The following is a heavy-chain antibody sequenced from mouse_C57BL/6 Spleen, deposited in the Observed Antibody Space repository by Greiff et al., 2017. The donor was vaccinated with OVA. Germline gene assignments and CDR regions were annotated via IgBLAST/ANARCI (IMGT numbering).Heavy chain of an antibody. V-gene: IGHV1-82*01. CDR2: IYPGDGDT. D-gene: IGHD1-1*01. CDR1: GYAFSSSW. J-gene: IGHJ1*03. CDR3: ASDYYGSRRYWYFDV. Sequence: QVQLQQSGPELVKPGASVKISCKASGYAFSSSWMNWVKQRPGKGLEWIGRIYPGDGDTNYNGKFKGKATLTADKSSSTAYMQLSSLTSEDSAVYYCASDYYGSRRYWYFDVWGTGTTVTVSS.